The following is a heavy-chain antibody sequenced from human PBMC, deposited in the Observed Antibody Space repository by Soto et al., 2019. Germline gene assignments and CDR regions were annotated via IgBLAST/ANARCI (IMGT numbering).Heavy chain of an antibody. J-gene: IGHJ4*02. CDR1: GFTFNTAW. CDR3: STNRYN. CDR2: ITSRTDGGTA. V-gene: IGHV3-15*01. D-gene: IGHD1-1*01. Sequence: EVRLVESGGDLVEPGGSLRLSCAASGFTFNTAWMSWVRQAPGKGLEWVGRITSRTDGGTADYAAPVKGRFTISRDDSNNTLVLQMNSLKTEDSAMYYCSTNRYNWGQGTLVTVSS.